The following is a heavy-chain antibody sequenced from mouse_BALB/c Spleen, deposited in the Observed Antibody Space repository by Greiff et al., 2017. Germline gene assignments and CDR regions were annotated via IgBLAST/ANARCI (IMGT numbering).Heavy chain of an antibody. CDR2: ISSGSSTI. CDR3: ARSYYGSSPGDFDV. CDR1: GFTFSSFG. D-gene: IGHD1-1*01. Sequence: EVKLVESGGGLVQPGGSRKLSCAASGFTFSSFGMHWVRRAPEKGLEWVAYISSGSSTIYYADTVKGRFTISRDNPKNTLFLQMTSLRSEDTAMYYCARSYYGSSPGDFDVWGAGTTVTVSA. V-gene: IGHV5-17*02. J-gene: IGHJ1*01.